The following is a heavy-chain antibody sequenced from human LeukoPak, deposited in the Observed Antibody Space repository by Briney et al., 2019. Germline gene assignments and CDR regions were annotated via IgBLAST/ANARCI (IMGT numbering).Heavy chain of an antibody. V-gene: IGHV4-39*01. CDR3: ARQGYSYGYIDY. J-gene: IGHJ4*02. Sequence: SETLSLTCTVSGGSLSSSSYYWDWIRQPPGKGLEWIGNIYYSGSIFYNPSLTSRVTISVDTSRKQFSLQLSSVTAADTAVYYCARQGYSYGYIDYWGQGTLVTVSS. D-gene: IGHD5-18*01. CDR2: IYYSGSI. CDR1: GGSLSSSSYY.